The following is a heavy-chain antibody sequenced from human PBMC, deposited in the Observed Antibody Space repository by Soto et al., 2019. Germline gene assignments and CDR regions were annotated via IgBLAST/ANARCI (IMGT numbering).Heavy chain of an antibody. CDR1: GGSISSYY. V-gene: IGHV4-59*01. CDR3: ARRYYGSGSRAFDI. CDR2: IYYSGST. D-gene: IGHD3-10*01. J-gene: IGHJ3*02. Sequence: SETLSLTCTVSGGSISSYYWSWILQPPGKGLEWIGYIYYSGSTNYNPSLKSRVTISVDTSKNQFSLKLSSVTAADTAVYYCARRYYGSGSRAFDIWGQGTMVTVS.